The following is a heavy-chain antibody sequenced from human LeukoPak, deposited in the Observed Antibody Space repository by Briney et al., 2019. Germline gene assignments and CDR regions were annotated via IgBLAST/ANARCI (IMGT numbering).Heavy chain of an antibody. Sequence: SETLSLTCTVSGASINSSNFYWGWIRQPPGKGLEWIANIYDRGSTYYNPSLKSRVTISVDTSKNQFSLRLSSVTAADTAVYYCARLHYDFWSGYYPYYYYGMDVWGQGTTVTVSS. D-gene: IGHD3-3*01. CDR3: ARLHYDFWSGYYPYYYYGMDV. CDR1: GASINSSNFY. V-gene: IGHV4-39*07. CDR2: IYDRGST. J-gene: IGHJ6*02.